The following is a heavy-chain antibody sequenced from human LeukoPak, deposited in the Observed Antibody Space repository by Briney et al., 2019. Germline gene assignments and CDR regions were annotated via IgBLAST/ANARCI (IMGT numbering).Heavy chain of an antibody. D-gene: IGHD5-12*01. CDR2: IYSVGTT. CDR1: GFTVSSNY. CDR3: ARGNSGYDPVFDY. Sequence: GGSLRLSCAASGFTVSSNYMSWVRQPPGKGLEWVSVIYSVGTTYYADSVKGRFTISRDNSKNSLYLQMNSLRAEDTALYYCARGNSGYDPVFDYWGQGILVTVSS. J-gene: IGHJ4*02. V-gene: IGHV3-53*01.